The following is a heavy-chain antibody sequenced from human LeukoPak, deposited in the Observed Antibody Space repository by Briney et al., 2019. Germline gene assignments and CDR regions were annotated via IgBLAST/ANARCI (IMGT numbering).Heavy chain of an antibody. CDR3: AHSSGWYRNWFDP. CDR1: GGSISSYY. V-gene: IGHV4-59*12. Sequence: SETLSLTCTVSGGSISSYYWSWIRQPPGKGLEWIGNIYYSGSTNYNPSLKSRVTISVDTSKNQFSLKLSSVTAADTAVYYCAHSSGWYRNWFDPWGQGTLVTVSS. CDR2: IYYSGST. J-gene: IGHJ5*02. D-gene: IGHD6-19*01.